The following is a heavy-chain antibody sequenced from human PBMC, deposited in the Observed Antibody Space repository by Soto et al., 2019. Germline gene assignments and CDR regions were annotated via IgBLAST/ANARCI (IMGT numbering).Heavy chain of an antibody. V-gene: IGHV3-30-3*01. CDR3: ARDNPGVAGTG. CDR1: GFTFSSYA. CDR2: ISYDGSNK. Sequence: QVQRVESGGGVVQPGRSLRLSCAASGFTFSSYAMHWVRQAPGKGLEWVAVISYDGSNKYYADSVKGRFTISRDNSKNTLYLQMNSLRAEDTAVYYCARDNPGVAGTGWGQGTLVTVSS. J-gene: IGHJ4*02. D-gene: IGHD6-19*01.